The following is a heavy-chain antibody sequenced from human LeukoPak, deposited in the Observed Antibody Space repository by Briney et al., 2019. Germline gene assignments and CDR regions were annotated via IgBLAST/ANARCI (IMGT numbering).Heavy chain of an antibody. CDR1: GYTFTSYA. Sequence: GASVKGSCKASGYTFTSYAMHWVRQAPGQRLEWMGWINAGNGNTKYSQKFQGRVTITRDTSASTAYMELSSLRSEDTAVYYCARVPLDYYYYGMDVWGQGTTVTVSS. V-gene: IGHV1-3*01. CDR3: ARVPLDYYYYGMDV. D-gene: IGHD6-13*01. J-gene: IGHJ6*02. CDR2: INAGNGNT.